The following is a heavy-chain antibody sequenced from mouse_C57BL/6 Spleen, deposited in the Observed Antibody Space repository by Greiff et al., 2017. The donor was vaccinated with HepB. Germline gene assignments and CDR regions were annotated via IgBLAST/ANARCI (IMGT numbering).Heavy chain of an antibody. Sequence: VQLKQSGAELVRPGASVKLSCTASGFNIKDYYMHWVKQRPEQGLEWIGRIDPEDGDTEYAPKFQGKATMTADTSSNTAYLQLSSLTSEDTAVYYCTTSYYYGSSFDFDVWGTGTTVTVSS. CDR2: IDPEDGDT. CDR3: TTSYYYGSSFDFDV. CDR1: GFNIKDYY. J-gene: IGHJ1*03. V-gene: IGHV14-1*01. D-gene: IGHD1-1*01.